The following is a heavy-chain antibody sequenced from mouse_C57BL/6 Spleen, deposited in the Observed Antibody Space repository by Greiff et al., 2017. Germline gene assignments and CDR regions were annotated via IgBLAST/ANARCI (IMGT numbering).Heavy chain of an antibody. Sequence: EVMLVESGGGLVQPGGSLSLSCAASGFTFTDYYMSWVRQPPGKALEWLGFIRNKSNGYTTEYSASVKGRFTISRDNSQSILYLQMNALGAEDSATYYGARSEGDLDYWGQGTTLTVSS. V-gene: IGHV7-3*01. CDR3: ARSEGDLDY. CDR1: GFTFTDYY. CDR2: IRNKSNGYTT. J-gene: IGHJ2*01.